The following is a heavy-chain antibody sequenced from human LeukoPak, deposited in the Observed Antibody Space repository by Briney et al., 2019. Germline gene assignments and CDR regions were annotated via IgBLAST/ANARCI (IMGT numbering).Heavy chain of an antibody. Sequence: SETLSLTCAVSGYSISSGYYWGWIRQPPGKGLEWIGYIYYSGSTNYNPSLKSRVTISVDTSKNQFSLKLSSVTAADTAVYYCARGSGKIFDYWGQGTLVTVSS. CDR3: ARGSGKIFDY. D-gene: IGHD3-3*01. CDR2: IYYSGST. CDR1: GYSISSGYY. J-gene: IGHJ4*02. V-gene: IGHV4-61*01.